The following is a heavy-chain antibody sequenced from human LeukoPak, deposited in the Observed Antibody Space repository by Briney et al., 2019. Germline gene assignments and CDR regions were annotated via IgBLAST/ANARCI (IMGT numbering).Heavy chain of an antibody. CDR2: ISGSGGST. V-gene: IGHV3-23*01. J-gene: IGHJ4*02. CDR1: GFTSSSYA. D-gene: IGHD3-22*01. Sequence: PGGSLRLSCAASGFTSSSYAMSWVRQAPGKGLEWVSAISGSGGSTYYADSVKGRFTISRDNSKNTLYLQMNSLRAEDTAVYYCAKGDYYDSSGYFDYWGQGTLVTVSS. CDR3: AKGDYYDSSGYFDY.